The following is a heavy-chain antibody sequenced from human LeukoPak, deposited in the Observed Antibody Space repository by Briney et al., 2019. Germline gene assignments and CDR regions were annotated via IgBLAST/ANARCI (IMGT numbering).Heavy chain of an antibody. Sequence: GGSLRLSCAASGFTFSSYEMNWVRQAPGKGLEWVSYISSSGSTIYYADSVKGRFTISRDNAKNSLYLQMNSLRADDTAVYYCASRDSGSYQPLDYWGQGTLVTVSS. CDR3: ASRDSGSYQPLDY. V-gene: IGHV3-48*03. CDR1: GFTFSSYE. J-gene: IGHJ4*02. D-gene: IGHD1-26*01. CDR2: ISSSGSTI.